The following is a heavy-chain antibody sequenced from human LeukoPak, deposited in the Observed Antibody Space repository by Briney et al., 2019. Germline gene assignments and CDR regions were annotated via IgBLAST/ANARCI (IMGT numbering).Heavy chain of an antibody. CDR3: AQDTGITPSGISGFFDF. V-gene: IGHV3-43*02. CDR2: ISGDGDST. Sequence: GGSLRLSCAASGFSLDDYAMHWVRQAPGKGLEWVSLISGDGDSTYYADSVKGRFTISRDNSKDSLYLQMNSLRTEDTALYYCAQDTGITPSGISGFFDFWGQGTLVTVSS. D-gene: IGHD6-13*01. J-gene: IGHJ4*02. CDR1: GFSLDDYA.